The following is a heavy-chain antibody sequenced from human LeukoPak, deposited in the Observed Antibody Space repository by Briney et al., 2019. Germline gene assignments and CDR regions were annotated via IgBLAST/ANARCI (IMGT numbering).Heavy chain of an antibody. Sequence: PGGSLRLPCAASGFIFSSYSMIGPRGARGKGVEWVSYISSSSSSIYYADSVKGRFTISRENAKNSLYLQMNSLRAEDTAVYYCARDRAFWWGQGTMVTVSS. D-gene: IGHD3-3*02. CDR1: GFIFSSYS. J-gene: IGHJ3*01. CDR2: ISSSSSSI. CDR3: ARDRAFW. V-gene: IGHV3-48*01.